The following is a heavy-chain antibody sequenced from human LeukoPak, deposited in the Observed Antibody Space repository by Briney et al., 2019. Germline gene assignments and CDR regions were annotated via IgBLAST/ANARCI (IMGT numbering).Heavy chain of an antibody. D-gene: IGHD3-16*01. V-gene: IGHV1-2*02. CDR3: ARGLYPGPADAFDI. CDR1: GYTFSGYY. CDR2: INPNSSDT. J-gene: IGHJ3*02. Sequence: GASVKVSCKASGYTFSGYYIHWVRQAPGHGLEWMGWINPNSSDTNFAQKFQGRVTMTRDTSIGTAYMELSRLRSDDTAVCYCARGLYPGPADAFDIWGQGTMVTVSS.